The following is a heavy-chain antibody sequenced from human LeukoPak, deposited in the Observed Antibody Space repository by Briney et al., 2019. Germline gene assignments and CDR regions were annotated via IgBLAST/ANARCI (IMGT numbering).Heavy chain of an antibody. CDR2: IYQNGNT. CDR1: GGSISSGGYS. V-gene: IGHV4-30-2*01. D-gene: IGHD6-13*01. Sequence: PSETLSLTCAVSGGSISSGGYSWSWIRQPPGKGLEWIGYIYQNGNTYYNPSLKSRVTISVGRSKNQFSLKLSSVTAADTAIYYCARGYSSSWYYFDYWGQGTLVTVSS. CDR3: ARGYSSSWYYFDY. J-gene: IGHJ4*02.